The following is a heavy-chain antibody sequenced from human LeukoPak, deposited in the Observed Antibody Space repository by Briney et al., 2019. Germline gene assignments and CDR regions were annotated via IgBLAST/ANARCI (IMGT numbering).Heavy chain of an antibody. D-gene: IGHD3-3*01. CDR1: GFTFSSYG. CDR2: IRYDGSNK. V-gene: IGHV3-30*02. CDR3: ARDPYYDFWSGYPRLYYMDV. J-gene: IGHJ6*03. Sequence: GGSLRLSCAASGFTFSSYGMHWVRQAPGKGLEWVAFIRYDGSNKYYADSVKGRFTISRDNAKNSLYLQMNSLRAEDTAVYYCARDPYYDFWSGYPRLYYMDVWGKGTTVTVSS.